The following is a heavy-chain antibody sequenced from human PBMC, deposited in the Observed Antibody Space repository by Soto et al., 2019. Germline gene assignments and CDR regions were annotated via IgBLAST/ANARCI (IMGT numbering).Heavy chain of an antibody. CDR3: ARLWFGDGHDAFDI. J-gene: IGHJ3*02. D-gene: IGHD3-10*01. V-gene: IGHV1-69*02. Sequence: QVQLVQSGAEVKKPGSSVKVSCKASGGTFSSYTISWVRQAPGQGLEWMGRIIPILGIANYAQKFQGRVTITADKXXSTAYMELSSLRSEDTAVYYCARLWFGDGHDAFDIWGQGTMVTVSS. CDR1: GGTFSSYT. CDR2: IIPILGIA.